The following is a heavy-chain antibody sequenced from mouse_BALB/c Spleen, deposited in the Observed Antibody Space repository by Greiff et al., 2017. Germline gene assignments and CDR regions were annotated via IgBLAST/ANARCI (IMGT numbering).Heavy chain of an antibody. CDR3: ARDDGYYGAY. D-gene: IGHD2-3*01. CDR2: ISSGGSYT. J-gene: IGHJ3*01. V-gene: IGHV5-9-4*01. CDR1: GLPFSSYV. Sequence: EVKLVESGGGLVKPGGSLKLSRAASGLPFSSYVMFWVRPSPETRLEWVAEISSGGSYTYYPDTVTGRFTISRDNAKNTLYLEMSSLRSEDTAMYYCARDDGYYGAYWGQGTLVTVSA.